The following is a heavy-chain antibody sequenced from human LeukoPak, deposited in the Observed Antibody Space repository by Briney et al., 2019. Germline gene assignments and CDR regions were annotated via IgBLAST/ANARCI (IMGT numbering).Heavy chain of an antibody. J-gene: IGHJ4*02. Sequence: ASVKVSCKASGYIFTSYGISWVRQAPGQGLEWMGWISPYNGNTNYAQKLQGRVTMTTDTSTSTAYMELRSLRSDDTAVYYCASACSGGSCYDYWGQGTLVTVSS. D-gene: IGHD2-15*01. CDR2: ISPYNGNT. V-gene: IGHV1-18*01. CDR1: GYIFTSYG. CDR3: ASACSGGSCYDY.